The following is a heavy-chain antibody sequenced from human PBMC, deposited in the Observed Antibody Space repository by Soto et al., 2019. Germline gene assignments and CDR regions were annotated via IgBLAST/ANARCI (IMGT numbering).Heavy chain of an antibody. V-gene: IGHV3-21*01. CDR3: ARDLGGPLSFDY. J-gene: IGHJ4*02. Sequence: GGSLRLSCAASGFDFSDYSMNWVRQAPGKGLEWVSSISSSSSYIYYADSVKGRFTISRDNAKNSLYLQMNSLRAEDTAVYYCARDLGGPLSFDYWGQGTLVTVSS. CDR1: GFDFSDYS. CDR2: ISSSSSYI.